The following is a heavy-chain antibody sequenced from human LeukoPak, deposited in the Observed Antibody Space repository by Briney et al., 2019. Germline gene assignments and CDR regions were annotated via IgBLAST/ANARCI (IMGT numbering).Heavy chain of an antibody. Sequence: GGSLRLSCAASGFTFSSYAMHWVRQAPGKGLEWVAVMSYDGSNKYYADSVKGRFTISRDNSKNTLYLQMNSLRAEDTAVYYCARESDYWGQGTLVTVSS. CDR2: MSYDGSNK. V-gene: IGHV3-30-3*01. CDR1: GFTFSSYA. CDR3: ARESDY. J-gene: IGHJ4*02.